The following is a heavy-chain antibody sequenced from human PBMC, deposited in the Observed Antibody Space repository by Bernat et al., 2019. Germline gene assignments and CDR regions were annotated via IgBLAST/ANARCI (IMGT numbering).Heavy chain of an antibody. J-gene: IGHJ6*03. CDR2: IKSKTDGGTT. CDR1: RFTFTNAW. D-gene: IGHD3-10*01. Sequence: EVQLVESGGGFVKPGESLRLSCVTSRFTFTNAWMSWVRQAPGKGLEWVGRIKSKTDGGTTDYTAPVKGRFTISRDDSKNTLYLQMNSLKTEDTAVYYCTTDGRYYGSGVYYYMDVWGKGTTVTVSS. V-gene: IGHV3-15*01. CDR3: TTDGRYYGSGVYYYMDV.